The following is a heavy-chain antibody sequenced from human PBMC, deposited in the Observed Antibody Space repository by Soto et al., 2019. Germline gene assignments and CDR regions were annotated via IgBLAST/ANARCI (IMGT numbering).Heavy chain of an antibody. CDR2: IYPGDSDT. D-gene: IGHD3-10*01. CDR1: GYSFTSYW. Sequence: GESLKISCKGSGYSFTSYWIGWVRQMPGKGLEWMGIIYPGDSDTRYSPSFQGQVTISADKSISTAYLQWSSLKASDTAMYYCARRITMVRGVTNDAFDTWGQGTMVTV. CDR3: ARRITMVRGVTNDAFDT. J-gene: IGHJ3*02. V-gene: IGHV5-51*01.